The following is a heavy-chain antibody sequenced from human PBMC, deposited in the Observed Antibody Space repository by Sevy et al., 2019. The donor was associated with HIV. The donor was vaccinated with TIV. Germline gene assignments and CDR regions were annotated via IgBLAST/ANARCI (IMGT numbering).Heavy chain of an antibody. CDR2: ISAYNGNT. CDR3: ARDNIENSSSWYSDY. Sequence: ASVKVSCKASGYTFTSYGISWVRQAPGQGLEWMGWISAYNGNTNYAQKLQGRVTMTTDTSTGTAYMELTSLRSDDTAVYYCARDNIENSSSWYSDYWGQGTLVTVSS. D-gene: IGHD6-13*01. CDR1: GYTFTSYG. V-gene: IGHV1-18*01. J-gene: IGHJ4*02.